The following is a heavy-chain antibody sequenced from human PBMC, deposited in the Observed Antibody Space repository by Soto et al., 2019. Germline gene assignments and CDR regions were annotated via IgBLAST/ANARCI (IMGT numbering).Heavy chain of an antibody. CDR1: GFTFTSSA. J-gene: IGHJ3*02. Sequence: SVTVSCKASGFTFTSSAVQWVRQARGQRLEWIGWIVVGSGNTNYAQKFQERVTITRDMSTSTAYMELSSLRSEDTAVYYCAAPRSISYAFDIWGQGTMVTVSS. CDR2: IVVGSGNT. V-gene: IGHV1-58*01. CDR3: AAPRSISYAFDI. D-gene: IGHD2-21*01.